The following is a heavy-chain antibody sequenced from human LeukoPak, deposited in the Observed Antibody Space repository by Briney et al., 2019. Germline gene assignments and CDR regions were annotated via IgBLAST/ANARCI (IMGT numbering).Heavy chain of an antibody. Sequence: GGSLRLSCAASGFTFSNAWMNWVRQAPGKGLEWVGRIKSKTDGGTTDYAAPVKGRFTISRDDSKNTLYLQMNSLRAEDTAVYYCAKPRVTTVVNDAFDIWGQGTMVTVSS. V-gene: IGHV3-15*07. CDR3: AKPRVTTVVNDAFDI. CDR2: IKSKTDGGTT. J-gene: IGHJ3*02. CDR1: GFTFSNAW. D-gene: IGHD4-23*01.